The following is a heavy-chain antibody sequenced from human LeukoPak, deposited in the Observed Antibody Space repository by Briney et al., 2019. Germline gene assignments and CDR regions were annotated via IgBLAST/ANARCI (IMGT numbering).Heavy chain of an antibody. CDR2: ISSSSSYI. CDR3: ARAPRAAAGMHYFDY. Sequence: GGSLRLSCAASGFTFSSYSVNWVRQAPGKGLEWVSSISSSSSYIYYADSVKGRFTISRDNAKNSLYLQMNSLRAEDTAVYYCARAPRAAAGMHYFDYWGQGTLVTVSS. V-gene: IGHV3-21*01. CDR1: GFTFSSYS. D-gene: IGHD6-13*01. J-gene: IGHJ4*02.